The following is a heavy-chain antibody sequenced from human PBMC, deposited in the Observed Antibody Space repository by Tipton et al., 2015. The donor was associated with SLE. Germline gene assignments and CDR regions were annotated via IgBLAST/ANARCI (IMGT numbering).Heavy chain of an antibody. D-gene: IGHD1-14*01. CDR3: AAYGTFDAFDI. J-gene: IGHJ3*02. CDR2: IYTSGST. Sequence: LRLSCTVSGGSISSYYWSWIRQPAGKGLEWIGRIYTSGSTNYNPSLKSRVTMSVETSKNQFSLKLSSVTAADTAVYYCAAYGTFDAFDIWGQGTMVTVSS. V-gene: IGHV4-4*07. CDR1: GGSISSYY.